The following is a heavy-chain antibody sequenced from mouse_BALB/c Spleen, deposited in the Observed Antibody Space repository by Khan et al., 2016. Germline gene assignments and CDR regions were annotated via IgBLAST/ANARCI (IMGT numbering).Heavy chain of an antibody. J-gene: IGHJ4*01. CDR1: GFSLTSYD. Sequence: QVQLKQSGPGLVAPSQSLSITCTVSGFSLTSYDTSWIRQPPGKGLEWLGVIWAGGATKYNSAFMSRVSTTKDNSKSQGFLKMNSLQTDDTAIYYCVRDGYGSTYGAIDYWGQGTTVTVSS. CDR3: VRDGYGSTYGAIDY. D-gene: IGHD1-1*01. CDR2: IWAGGAT. V-gene: IGHV2-9-2*01.